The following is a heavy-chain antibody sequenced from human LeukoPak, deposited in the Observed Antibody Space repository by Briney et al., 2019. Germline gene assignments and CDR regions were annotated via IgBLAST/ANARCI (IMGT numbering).Heavy chain of an antibody. CDR1: GFTFSSYA. CDR2: ISGSGGSA. J-gene: IGHJ5*02. Sequence: GGSLRLSCAASGFTFSSYAMSWVRQAPGKGLEWVSAISGSGGSAYCADSVKGRFTISRDNSKNTLYLQMNSLRAEDTAVYYCAKLDADIVVVPAASDPWGQGTLVTVSS. CDR3: AKLDADIVVVPAASDP. D-gene: IGHD2-2*01. V-gene: IGHV3-23*01.